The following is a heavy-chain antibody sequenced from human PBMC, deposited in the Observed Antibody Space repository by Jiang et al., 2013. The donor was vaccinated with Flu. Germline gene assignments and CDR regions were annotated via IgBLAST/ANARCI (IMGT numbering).Heavy chain of an antibody. CDR2: IYYSGST. Sequence: KPSETLSLTCTVSGGSISSSSYYWGWIRQPPGKGLEWIGSIYYSGSTYYNPSLKSRVTISVDTSKNQFSLKLSSVTAADTAVYYCARLSGLLGEMATIRAGWFDPWGQGTLVTVSS. CDR3: ARLSGLLGEMATIRAGWFDP. V-gene: IGHV4-39*01. J-gene: IGHJ5*02. CDR1: GGSISSSSYY. D-gene: IGHD5-24*01.